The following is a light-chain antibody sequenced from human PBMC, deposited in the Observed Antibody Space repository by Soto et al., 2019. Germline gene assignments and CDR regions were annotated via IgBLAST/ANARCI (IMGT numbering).Light chain of an antibody. CDR1: SSDVGGFNS. J-gene: IGLJ1*01. Sequence: QSALTQPPSASGSPGQSVTISCTGTSSDVGGFNSVSWYQQHPGKAPKLMIYEVSRRPSGVPDRFSASKSGNTASLTVSGLQAEDEADYYCSSSAGSSNFFVFGTGTKLTVL. V-gene: IGLV2-8*01. CDR2: EVS. CDR3: SSSAGSSNFFV.